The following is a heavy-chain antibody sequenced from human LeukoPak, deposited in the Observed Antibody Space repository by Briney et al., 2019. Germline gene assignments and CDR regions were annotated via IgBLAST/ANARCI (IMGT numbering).Heavy chain of an antibody. CDR1: GGTFISYA. J-gene: IGHJ5*02. V-gene: IGHV1-69*05. Sequence: SVKVSCKASGGTFISYAISWVRQAPGQGLEWMGGIIPIFGTANYAQKFQGRVTITTDESTSTAYMELSSLRSEDTAVYYCARELAARIANWFDPWGQGTLVTVSS. CDR3: ARELAARIANWFDP. D-gene: IGHD2-15*01. CDR2: IIPIFGTA.